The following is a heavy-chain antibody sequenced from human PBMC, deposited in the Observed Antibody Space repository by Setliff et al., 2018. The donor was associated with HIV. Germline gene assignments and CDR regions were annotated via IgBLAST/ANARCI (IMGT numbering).Heavy chain of an antibody. CDR3: ARDMFEIWERSLAKGDEFDP. J-gene: IGHJ5*02. D-gene: IGHD3-10*02. CDR1: GYTFIGHY. Sequence: GASVKVSCKASGYTFIGHYIHWVRQAPGQGLEWMGWINPNSGDTKYGQKFQDRVSLTRDTSLSTAYMELSSLTSDDTAIYYCARDMFEIWERSLAKGDEFDPWGQGSLVTVSS. V-gene: IGHV1-2*02. CDR2: INPNSGDT.